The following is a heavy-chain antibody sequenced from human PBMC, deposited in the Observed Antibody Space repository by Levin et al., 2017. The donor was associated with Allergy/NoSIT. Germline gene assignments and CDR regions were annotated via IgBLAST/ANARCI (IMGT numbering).Heavy chain of an antibody. Sequence: GESLKISCKASGYTFTSYGISWVRQAPGQGLEWMGWISAYNGNTNYAQKLQGRVTMTTDTSTSTAYMELRSLRSDDTAVYYCATVEPQSTVPFDYWGQGTLVTVSS. V-gene: IGHV1-18*01. CDR2: ISAYNGNT. CDR3: ATVEPQSTVPFDY. J-gene: IGHJ4*02. D-gene: IGHD4-17*01. CDR1: GYTFTSYG.